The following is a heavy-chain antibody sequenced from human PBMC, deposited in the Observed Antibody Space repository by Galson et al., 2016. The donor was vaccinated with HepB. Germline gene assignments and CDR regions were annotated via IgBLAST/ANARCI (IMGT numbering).Heavy chain of an antibody. CDR1: GFTVSSNC. J-gene: IGHJ4*02. V-gene: IGHV3-7*03. D-gene: IGHD6-6*01. CDR2: IKQDGSEK. CDR3: AKVGHSSSSYFFDS. Sequence: SLRLSCAASGFTVSSNCMSWVRQAPGKGLEWVANIKQDGSEKYYVDSVKGRFTISRDNAKNSLYLQMRSLRATDGAVYYCAKVGHSSSSYFFDSWGQGALVTVSS.